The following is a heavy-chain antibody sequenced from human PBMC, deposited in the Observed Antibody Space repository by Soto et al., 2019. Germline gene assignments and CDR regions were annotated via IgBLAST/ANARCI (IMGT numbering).Heavy chain of an antibody. CDR3: ARYADILTGSDAFDI. V-gene: IGHV3-11*05. J-gene: IGHJ3*02. CDR2: ISSSNTYT. D-gene: IGHD3-9*01. CDR1: GFTFSDYY. Sequence: QVQLVESGGGLVKPGGSLRLSCAASGFTFSDYYMSWIRQAPGKGLEWVSYISSSNTYTNYADSVKGRFTISRDNAKNSLYLQMNSLRAEDTAVYYCARYADILTGSDAFDIWGQGTMVTVSS.